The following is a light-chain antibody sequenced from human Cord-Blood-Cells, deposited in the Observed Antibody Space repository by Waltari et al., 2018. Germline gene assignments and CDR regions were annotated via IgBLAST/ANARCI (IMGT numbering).Light chain of an antibody. J-gene: IGKJ1*01. CDR3: QQYYSTPRT. CDR2: WAS. V-gene: IGKV4-1*01. Sequence: DIVMTQSPDSLAVSLGERATINCKSSQSVLYSSNNKNYLAWYQQKPGHPPKLLIYWASTRESGVPDRCSGSASATDFTLTISSLQAEDVAVYYCQQYYSTPRTFGQGTKVEIK. CDR1: QSVLYSSNNKNY.